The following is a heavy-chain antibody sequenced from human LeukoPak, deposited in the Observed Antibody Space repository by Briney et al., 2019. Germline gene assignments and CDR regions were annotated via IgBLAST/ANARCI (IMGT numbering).Heavy chain of an antibody. V-gene: IGHV1-18*01. Sequence: ASVKLSYNASGYTFTSYGISWVREAPGQGLEWMGWISAYNGNTNYAQKLEGRVTMTTDTSTSTAYMELRSLRSDDTAVYYCARVEGYSSSWYSNDYWGQGTLVTVSS. CDR3: ARVEGYSSSWYSNDY. CDR1: GYTFTSYG. J-gene: IGHJ4*02. D-gene: IGHD6-13*01. CDR2: ISAYNGNT.